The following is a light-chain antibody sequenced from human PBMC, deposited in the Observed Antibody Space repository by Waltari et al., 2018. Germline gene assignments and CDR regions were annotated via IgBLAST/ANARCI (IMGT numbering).Light chain of an antibody. CDR2: AGS. V-gene: IGKV1-9*01. CDR1: RGISSY. CDR3: QEVNSYPSIT. J-gene: IGKJ5*01. Sequence: QLTQSPSFLSASVGDRVTIPCRARRGISSYLAWYQQKPGKAPRLLIYAGSTLHSGVPSRFSGSGSGTEFTLTISSLQPEDFATYYCQEVNSYPSITFGQGTRLE.